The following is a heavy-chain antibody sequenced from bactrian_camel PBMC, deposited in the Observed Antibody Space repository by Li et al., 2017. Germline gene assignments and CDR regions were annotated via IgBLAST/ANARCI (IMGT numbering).Heavy chain of an antibody. CDR3: AAVVLYGSRCGPGADFRY. J-gene: IGHJ6*01. Sequence: HVQLVESGGGSVQAGGSLTLSCAASGYTYCMAWFRQAPGKEREGVASITSYGATSYADSVKGRFTISKDNAKNTRYLEMNSLKPDDTAMYYCAAVVLYGSRCGPGADFRYWGQGTQVTVS. V-gene: IGHV3S53*01. D-gene: IGHD6*01. CDR1: GYTYC. CDR2: ITSYGAT.